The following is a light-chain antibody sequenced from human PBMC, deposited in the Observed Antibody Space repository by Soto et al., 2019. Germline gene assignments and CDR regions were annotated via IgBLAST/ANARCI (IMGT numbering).Light chain of an antibody. Sequence: DVVMTQSPLSLPVNLGEPAAISCRSTQSLVHSDGDTYLSWLHQRPGQSPRRLIFRVSKRDFGVPPRFIGSGSGTDFTLEITSVEAEDVGVYYCMQGTHWTPYPFGQGTRLDIK. CDR2: RVS. V-gene: IGKV2-30*02. CDR3: MQGTHWTPYP. J-gene: IGKJ2*01. CDR1: QSLVHSDGDTY.